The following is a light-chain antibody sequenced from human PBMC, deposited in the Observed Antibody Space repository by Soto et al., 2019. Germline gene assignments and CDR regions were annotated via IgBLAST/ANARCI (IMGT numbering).Light chain of an antibody. J-gene: IGKJ2*01. CDR2: DAS. CDR3: QQRSNWPRT. V-gene: IGKV3-11*01. Sequence: EIVLTQSPATLSLSPGDRATLSCRASQSVSSYLAWYQQKPGQAPRLLIYDASNRATGIPARFSGSGSGTDFTLTIRSLEPEDFAVYYCQQRSNWPRTFGQGTKLEIK. CDR1: QSVSSY.